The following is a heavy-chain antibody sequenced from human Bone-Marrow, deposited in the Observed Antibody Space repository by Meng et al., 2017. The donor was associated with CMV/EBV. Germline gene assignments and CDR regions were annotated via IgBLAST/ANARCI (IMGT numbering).Heavy chain of an antibody. CDR2: INHSGST. CDR3: ARVPRITARVEWLRRGTNWFDP. CDR1: GGSFSGYY. Sequence: SGTLSLTCAVYGGSFSGYYWSWIRQPPGKGLEWIGEINHSGSTNYNPSLKSRVTISVDTSKNQFSLKLSSVTAADTAVYYCARVPRITARVEWLRRGTNWFDPWGHGTLVTVSS. V-gene: IGHV4-34*01. J-gene: IGHJ5*02. D-gene: IGHD3-3*01.